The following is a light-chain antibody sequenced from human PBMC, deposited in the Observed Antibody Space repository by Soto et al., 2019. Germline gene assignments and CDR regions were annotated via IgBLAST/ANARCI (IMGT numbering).Light chain of an antibody. CDR1: QSISSY. V-gene: IGKV1-39*01. Sequence: DIQMTQSPSSLSASVGDRVIITCRASQSISSYLNWYQQKPGKAPKLLIYAASSLQSGVPSRFSGSGSGSDFTLTISSLHPEDFATYYCQQSYSTPPITFGQGTRLEIK. J-gene: IGKJ5*01. CDR2: AAS. CDR3: QQSYSTPPIT.